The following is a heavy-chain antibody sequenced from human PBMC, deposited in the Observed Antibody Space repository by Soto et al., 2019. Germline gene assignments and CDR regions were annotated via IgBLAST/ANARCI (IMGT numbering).Heavy chain of an antibody. J-gene: IGHJ4*02. CDR3: VAAEQWLADPFDY. CDR1: GFTFSRYV. Sequence: QVQLVESGGGVVQPGTSLRLSCSASGFTFSRYVMHWVRQAPGKGLDRVTLISYEGTNKKYAESVKGRFTISRDNSKNTVSLQMNTLRAEDTAVYYCVAAEQWLADPFDYWGQGTLVTVSS. CDR2: ISYEGTNK. V-gene: IGHV3-30-3*01. D-gene: IGHD6-19*01.